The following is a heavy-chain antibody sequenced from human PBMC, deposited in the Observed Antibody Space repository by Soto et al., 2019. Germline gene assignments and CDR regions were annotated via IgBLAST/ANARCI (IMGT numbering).Heavy chain of an antibody. CDR3: ARGDSQVSSVFDY. CDR1: GGPFPNGGYS. CDR2: THYSGDT. J-gene: IGHJ4*02. V-gene: IGHV4-31*03. D-gene: IGHD3-16*01. Sequence: LSLTCTVSGGPFPNGGYSWLRIGQEPGKGLEWIGYTHYSGDTSYNPSLRSRVTISTDTSKTQFSLRLRSVTSADTAVYYCARGDSQVSSVFDYWGQGMLVTVS.